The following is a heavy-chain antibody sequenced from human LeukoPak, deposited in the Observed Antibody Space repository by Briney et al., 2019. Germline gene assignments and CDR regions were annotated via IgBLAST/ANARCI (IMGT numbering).Heavy chain of an antibody. V-gene: IGHV3-7*01. D-gene: IGHD3-9*01. CDR3: ARVDWGGTHYYYYYMDV. J-gene: IGHJ6*03. Sequence: GGSLRLSCAASGFTFSSYRMSWVRQAPGKGLEWVANIKQDGSEKYYVDSVKGRFTISRDNAKNSLYLQMNSLRAEDTAVYYCARVDWGGTHYYYYYMDVWGKGTTVTVSS. CDR1: GFTFSSYR. CDR2: IKQDGSEK.